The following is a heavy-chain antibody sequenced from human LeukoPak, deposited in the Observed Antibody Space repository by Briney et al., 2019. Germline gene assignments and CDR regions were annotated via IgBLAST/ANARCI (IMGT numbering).Heavy chain of an antibody. J-gene: IGHJ4*02. CDR3: TRVGYIDEGIDY. Sequence: GGSLRLSCVASGFAFSSYWMTWVRQAPGRGMEWVANIKQDGSKKSYVDSVKGRFTISRDNAKNSLYLQMNSLRAEDTAIYYCTRVGYIDEGIDYWGQGTLVTVSS. V-gene: IGHV3-7*04. CDR2: IKQDGSKK. D-gene: IGHD5-24*01. CDR1: GFAFSSYW.